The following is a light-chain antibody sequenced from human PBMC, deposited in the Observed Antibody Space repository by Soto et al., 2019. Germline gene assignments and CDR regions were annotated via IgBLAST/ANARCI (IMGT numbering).Light chain of an antibody. CDR2: GAS. V-gene: IGKV3D-20*02. J-gene: IGKJ4*01. Sequence: IVMRQSPDSLAVPLGERATINCRVSQSVSNSYLAWYQQRPGQAPRLLIYGASDRATGISDRFSGSGSGTDFTLTISSLEPEDFAVYYCHQRSNWPLTFGGGTKVDIK. CDR1: QSVSNSY. CDR3: HQRSNWPLT.